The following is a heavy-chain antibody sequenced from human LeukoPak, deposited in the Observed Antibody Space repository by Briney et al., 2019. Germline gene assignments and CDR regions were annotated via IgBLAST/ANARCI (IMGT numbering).Heavy chain of an antibody. V-gene: IGHV1-69*13. Sequence: SVKVSCKASGGTFSSYAISWVRQAPGQGLEWMGGIIPIFGTANYAQKFQGRVTITADESTSTAYMELSSLRSEDTAVYYCASVNGYYYDSSGSEYFQHWGQGTLVTVSS. CDR2: IIPIFGTA. D-gene: IGHD3-22*01. J-gene: IGHJ1*01. CDR3: ASVNGYYYDSSGSEYFQH. CDR1: GGTFSSYA.